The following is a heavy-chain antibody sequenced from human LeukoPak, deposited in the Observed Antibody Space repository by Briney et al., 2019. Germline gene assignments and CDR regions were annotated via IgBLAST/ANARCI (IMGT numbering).Heavy chain of an antibody. D-gene: IGHD1-14*01. J-gene: IGHJ4*02. CDR2: IYYSGST. CDR1: GGSISSSSYY. CDR3: ARLTAQPPINFDY. V-gene: IGHV4-39*01. Sequence: PSETLSLTCTVSGGSISSSSYYWGWIRQPPGKGLEWIGSIYYSGSTYYNPSLKSRVTISVDTSKNQFSLKLSSVTAADTAMYYCARLTAQPPINFDYWGQGTLVTVSS.